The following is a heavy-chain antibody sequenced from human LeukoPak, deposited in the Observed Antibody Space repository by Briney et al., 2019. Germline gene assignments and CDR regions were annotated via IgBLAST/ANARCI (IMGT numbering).Heavy chain of an antibody. D-gene: IGHD5-24*01. J-gene: IGHJ4*02. V-gene: IGHV3-30*18. CDR1: GFTFSSYG. Sequence: GGSLRLSCAASGFTFSSYGMHWVRQAPGKGLEWVAVISYDGSNKYYADSVKGRFTISRDNSKNTLYLQVNSLRAEDTAVYYCAKDIVEMATTEFGYWGQGTLVTVSS. CDR2: ISYDGSNK. CDR3: AKDIVEMATTEFGY.